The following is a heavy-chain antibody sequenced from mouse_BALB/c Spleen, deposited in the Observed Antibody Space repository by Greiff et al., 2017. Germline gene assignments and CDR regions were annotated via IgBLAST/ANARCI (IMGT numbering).Heavy chain of an antibody. CDR2: IYPYNGGT. CDR1: GYTFTDYN. J-gene: IGHJ4*01. V-gene: IGHV1S29*02. CDR3: ADSLYAMDY. Sequence: EVQLQQSGPELVKPGASVKISCKASGYTFTDYNMHWVKQSHGKSLEWIGYIYPYNGGTGYNQKFKSKATLTVDNSSSTAYMELRSLTSEDSAVYYCADSLYAMDYWGQGTSVTVSS.